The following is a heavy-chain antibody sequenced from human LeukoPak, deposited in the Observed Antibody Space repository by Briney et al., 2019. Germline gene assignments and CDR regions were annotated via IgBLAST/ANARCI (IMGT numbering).Heavy chain of an antibody. D-gene: IGHD3-22*01. J-gene: IGHJ4*02. CDR2: ISYDGSNK. V-gene: IGHV3-30-3*01. Sequence: GRSLRLSCAASGFTFSSYAMHWVRQAPGKGLEWVAVISYDGSNKYYADSVKGRFTISRDNSKNTLYLQMNSLRAEDAAVYYCARDYYYDSSGPLDYWGQGTLVTVSS. CDR1: GFTFSSYA. CDR3: ARDYYYDSSGPLDY.